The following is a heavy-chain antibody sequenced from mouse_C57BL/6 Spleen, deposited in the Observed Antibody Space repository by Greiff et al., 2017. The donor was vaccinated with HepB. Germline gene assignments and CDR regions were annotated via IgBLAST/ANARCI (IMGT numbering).Heavy chain of an antibody. D-gene: IGHD3-1*01. V-gene: IGHV5-4*01. CDR1: GFTFSSYA. Sequence: DVQLQESGGGLVKPGGSLKLSCAASGFTFSSYAMSWVRQTPEKRLEWVATISDGGSYTYYPDNVKGRFTISRDNAKNNLYLQMSHLKSEDTAMYYCARDRGDEAMDYWGQGTSVTVSS. CDR2: ISDGGSYT. J-gene: IGHJ4*01. CDR3: ARDRGDEAMDY.